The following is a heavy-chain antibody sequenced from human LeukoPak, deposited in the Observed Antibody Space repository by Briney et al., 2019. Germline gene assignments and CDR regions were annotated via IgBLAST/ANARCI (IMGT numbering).Heavy chain of an antibody. Sequence: PSETLSLTCAVYGGSFSGYYWSWIRQPPGKGLEWIGEINHSGSTNYNPSLKSRVTISVDTSKNQFSLKLSSVTAADTAVYYCARSWAVTTHYYYYMDVWGKGTTVTVSS. J-gene: IGHJ6*03. V-gene: IGHV4-34*01. CDR1: GGSFSGYY. CDR3: ARSWAVTTHYYYYMDV. D-gene: IGHD4-11*01. CDR2: INHSGST.